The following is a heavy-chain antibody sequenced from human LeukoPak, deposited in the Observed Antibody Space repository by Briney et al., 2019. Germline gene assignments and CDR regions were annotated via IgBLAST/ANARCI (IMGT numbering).Heavy chain of an antibody. CDR2: IYYSGST. V-gene: IGHV4-59*01. J-gene: IGHJ4*02. CDR1: GGSLSSYY. D-gene: IGHD2-15*01. CDR3: ARAYCSGGSCYFDY. Sequence: PSETLSLTCTVSGGSLSSYYWSCIRQPPGKGLEWIGYIYYSGSTNYNPSLKSRVTISVDTSRNQFSLKLSSETAADTAVYYCARAYCSGGSCYFDYWGQGTLVTVSS.